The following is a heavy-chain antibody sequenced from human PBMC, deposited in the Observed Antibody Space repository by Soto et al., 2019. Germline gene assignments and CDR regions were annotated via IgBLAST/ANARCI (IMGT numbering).Heavy chain of an antibody. D-gene: IGHD5-12*01. CDR2: IYSGGST. Sequence: EVQLVESGGGLIQPGGSLRLSCAASGFTVSSNYMSWVRQAPGKGLEWASVIYSGGSTYYADSVKGRFTISRDNSKNTLYLQMNSLRAEDTAVYYCARPRDGYNGGRMWYYGMDVWGQGTTVTVSS. V-gene: IGHV3-53*01. CDR3: ARPRDGYNGGRMWYYGMDV. J-gene: IGHJ6*02. CDR1: GFTVSSNY.